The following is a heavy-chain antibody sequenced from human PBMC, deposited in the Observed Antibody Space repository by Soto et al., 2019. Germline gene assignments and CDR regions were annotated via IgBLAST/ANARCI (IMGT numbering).Heavy chain of an antibody. V-gene: IGHV4-59*01. CDR1: GGSISSYY. CDR3: AREFYSYFDY. J-gene: IGHJ4*02. CDR2: IYYSGST. D-gene: IGHD4-4*01. Sequence: SETLSLTCTVSGGSISSYYWSWIRQPPGKGLEWIGYIYYSGSTNYNPSLKSRVTISVDTSKNQFSLKLSSVTAADTAVYYCAREFYSYFDYWGQGTLVTVSS.